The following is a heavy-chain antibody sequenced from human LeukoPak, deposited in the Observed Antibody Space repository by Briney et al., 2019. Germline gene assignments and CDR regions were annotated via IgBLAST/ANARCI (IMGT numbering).Heavy chain of an antibody. Sequence: PSETLSLTCTVPGGAISSYYWRWIRQPPGKGLEWIGYVSYTGDASQNPSLRGRVTMSVDTSNNQVSLELSSVTAADTAVYYCARGWNYGDYWGQGTLVTVSS. CDR2: VSYTGDA. CDR3: ARGWNYGDY. J-gene: IGHJ4*02. V-gene: IGHV4-59*01. D-gene: IGHD3-3*01. CDR1: GGAISSYY.